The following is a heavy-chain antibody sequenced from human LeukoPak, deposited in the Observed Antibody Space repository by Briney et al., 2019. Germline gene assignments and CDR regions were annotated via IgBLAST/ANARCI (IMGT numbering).Heavy chain of an antibody. CDR1: GYSISRGYY. J-gene: IGHJ6*03. CDR2: IYHSGST. CDR3: ASHGPMIVVVITDPYYMDV. V-gene: IGHV4-38-2*01. D-gene: IGHD3-22*01. Sequence: SETLSLTCAVSGYSISRGYYWGWIRQPPGKGLEWIGSIYHSGSTYYNPSLRSRVTISVDTSKNQFSLKLSSVTAADTAVYYCASHGPMIVVVITDPYYMDVWGKGTTVTVSS.